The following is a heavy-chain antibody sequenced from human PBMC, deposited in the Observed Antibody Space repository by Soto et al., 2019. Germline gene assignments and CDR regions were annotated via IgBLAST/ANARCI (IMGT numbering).Heavy chain of an antibody. D-gene: IGHD3-22*01. CDR3: AKVQYYYDSSGYYYVPVDYFDY. Sequence: LRLSCAASGFTFSSYAMSWFRQAPGKGLEWVSAISGSGGSTYYADSVKGRFTISRDNSKNTLYLQMNSLRAEDTAVYYCAKVQYYYDSSGYYYVPVDYFDYWGQGTLVIVSS. V-gene: IGHV3-23*01. CDR1: GFTFSSYA. J-gene: IGHJ4*02. CDR2: ISGSGGST.